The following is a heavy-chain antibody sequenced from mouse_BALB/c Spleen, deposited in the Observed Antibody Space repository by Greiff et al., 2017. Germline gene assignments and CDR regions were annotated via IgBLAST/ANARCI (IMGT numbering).Heavy chain of an antibody. CDR3: AIYDYDETRFAY. V-gene: IGHV2-9*02. Sequence: VKLMESGPGLVAPSQSLSITCTVSGFSLTSYGVHWVRQPPGKGLEWLGVIWAGGSTNYNSALMSRLSISKDNSKSQVFLKMNSLQTDDTAMYYCAIYDYDETRFAYWGQGTLVTVSA. J-gene: IGHJ3*01. CDR1: GFSLTSYG. CDR2: IWAGGST. D-gene: IGHD2-4*01.